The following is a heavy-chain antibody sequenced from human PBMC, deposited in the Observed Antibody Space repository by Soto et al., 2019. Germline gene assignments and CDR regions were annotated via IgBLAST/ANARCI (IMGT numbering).Heavy chain of an antibody. CDR3: ARHAPSFRFRFTDYYYYYMDV. V-gene: IGHV4-59*08. D-gene: IGHD3-3*01. J-gene: IGHJ6*03. CDR2: IYYTGST. Sequence: QVQLQESGPGLVKPSETLSLTCTVSGGSISTYYWSWIRQPPEKGLEWIGYIYYTGSTNYNPSLMSRVTTSVDTSTNQFSLRLSSVTAADTAVYYCARHAPSFRFRFTDYYYYYMDVWGKGTTVTVSS. CDR1: GGSISTYY.